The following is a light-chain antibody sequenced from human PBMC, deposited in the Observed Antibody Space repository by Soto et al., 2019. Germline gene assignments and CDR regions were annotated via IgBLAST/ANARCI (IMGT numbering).Light chain of an antibody. CDR1: QTISTY. CDR2: AAS. V-gene: IGKV1-39*01. J-gene: IGKJ2*01. CDR3: QQSYNTLAYA. Sequence: DVQMTQSPSSLSASVGDRVTITCRASQTISTYLNWYQQKPGKAPKLLIYAASSLQSGVPSRFSGSGFGTDFTLTISRLQPEDFATYYCQQSYNTLAYAFGQGTRLEIK.